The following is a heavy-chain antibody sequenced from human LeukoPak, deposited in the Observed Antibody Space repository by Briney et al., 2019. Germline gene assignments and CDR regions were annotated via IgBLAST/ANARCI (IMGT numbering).Heavy chain of an antibody. D-gene: IGHD6-13*01. CDR1: GFTFSDYY. J-gene: IGHJ3*02. CDR2: ISSSGSTI. CDR3: ARDERYSSSWYRGAFDI. Sequence: GGSLRLSCAASGFTFSDYYMSWIRQAPGKGLEWVSYISSSGSTIYYADSVKGRFTISRDNAKNSLYLQMNSLRAEDTAVYYCARDERYSSSWYRGAFDIWGQGTMVTVSS. V-gene: IGHV3-11*01.